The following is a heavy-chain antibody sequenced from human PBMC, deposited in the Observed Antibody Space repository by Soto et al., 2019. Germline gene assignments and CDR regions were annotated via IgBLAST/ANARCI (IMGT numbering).Heavy chain of an antibody. CDR3: AREGYSSGWYVDYFDY. CDR2: IKQDGSEK. J-gene: IGHJ4*02. D-gene: IGHD6-19*01. V-gene: IGHV3-7*01. CDR1: GFTFSSYW. Sequence: PGGSLRLSCAASGFTFSSYWMSWVRQAPGKGLEWVANIKQDGSEKYYVDSVKGRFTISRDNAKNSLYLQMNSLRAEDTAVYYCAREGYSSGWYVDYFDYWGQGTLVTVSS.